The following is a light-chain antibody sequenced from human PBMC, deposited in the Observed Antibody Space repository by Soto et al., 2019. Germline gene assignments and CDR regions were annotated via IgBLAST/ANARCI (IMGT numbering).Light chain of an antibody. J-gene: IGKJ1*01. V-gene: IGKV3-15*01. CDR1: QSVSSN. CDR2: GAS. Sequence: EIEMTQSPATLSLSPGERATLYCWASQSVSSNLAWYQQKPGQAPRLLIYGASTRVTGVPARFSGSGSGTEFILIISSLQSEDFAVYYCQHYNTWPPWTFGQGSKVDI. CDR3: QHYNTWPPWT.